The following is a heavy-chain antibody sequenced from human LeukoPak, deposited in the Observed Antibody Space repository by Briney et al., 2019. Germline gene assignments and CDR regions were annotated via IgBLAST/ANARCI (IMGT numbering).Heavy chain of an antibody. CDR3: ARRGKYYDSSGYFLDY. Sequence: GESLKISCKGSGYSFTSYWIGWVRQMPGKGLEWMGIIYPGDSDTRYSPSFQGQVTISADKSSSTAYLQWSSLKASDTAMDYCARRGKYYDSSGYFLDYWGQGTLVTVSS. CDR2: IYPGDSDT. CDR1: GYSFTSYW. D-gene: IGHD3-22*01. J-gene: IGHJ4*02. V-gene: IGHV5-51*01.